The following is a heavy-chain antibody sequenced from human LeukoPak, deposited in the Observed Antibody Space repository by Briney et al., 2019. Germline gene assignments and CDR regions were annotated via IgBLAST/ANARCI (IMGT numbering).Heavy chain of an antibody. V-gene: IGHV3-64*01. CDR3: ARAPEPPGYCYCMDV. CDR2: ISSNGGST. J-gene: IGHJ6*03. Sequence: GGSLRLSCAASGFTFTSYPMHWVRQAPGKGLEYVSAISSNGGSTHYAHSVKGRFTISRDNSKNTLYLKMDSLRAEDMAVYYCARAPEPPGYCYCMDVWGKGTTVTVSS. CDR1: GFTFTSYP.